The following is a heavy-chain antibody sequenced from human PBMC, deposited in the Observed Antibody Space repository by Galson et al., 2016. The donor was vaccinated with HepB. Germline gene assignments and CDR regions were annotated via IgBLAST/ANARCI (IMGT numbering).Heavy chain of an antibody. J-gene: IGHJ4*02. D-gene: IGHD3-9*01. CDR3: AVSMGGAFDWYDYLDY. V-gene: IGHV3-74*01. Sequence: SLRLSCAASGFTFSRYWMHWVRQVPGKGLVWVSRINSDGSSRNYADPVKGRFTISRDKAESTLYLQMNSLRVEDTALYYCAVSMGGAFDWYDYLDYWGQAPLVAVTS. CDR2: INSDGSSR. CDR1: GFTFSRYW.